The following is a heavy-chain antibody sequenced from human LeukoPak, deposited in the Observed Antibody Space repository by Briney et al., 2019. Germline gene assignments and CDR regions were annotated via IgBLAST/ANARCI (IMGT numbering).Heavy chain of an antibody. J-gene: IGHJ6*02. D-gene: IGHD3-10*01. V-gene: IGHV4-34*01. CDR2: INHSGST. CDR1: GVSFSGYY. CDR3: ARGPKRDQLLWWKDYYYYGMDV. Sequence: SETLSLTCAVYGVSFSGYYWSWIRQPPGKGLEWIGEINHSGSTNYNPSLKSRVTISVDTSKNQFSLKLSSVTAADTAVYYCARGPKRDQLLWWKDYYYYGMDVWGQGTTVTVSS.